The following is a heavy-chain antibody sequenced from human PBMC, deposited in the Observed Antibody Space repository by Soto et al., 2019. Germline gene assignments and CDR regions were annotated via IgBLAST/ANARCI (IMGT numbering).Heavy chain of an antibody. D-gene: IGHD1-20*01. CDR3: ATIPGITGTCYFDY. CDR1: GGSVSSGSYY. Sequence: QVQLQESGPGLVKPSETLSLTCTVSGGSVSSGSYYWSWIRQPPGKGLEWIGSIYYSGSTNYNPSLKSRVTISVDTSKNQFSMKLSSVTAADTAVYYCATIPGITGTCYFDYWGQGTLVTFSS. CDR2: IYYSGST. J-gene: IGHJ4*02. V-gene: IGHV4-61*01.